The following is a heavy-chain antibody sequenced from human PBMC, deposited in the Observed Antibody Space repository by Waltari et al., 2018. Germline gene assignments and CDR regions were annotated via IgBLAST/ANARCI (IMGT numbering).Heavy chain of an antibody. J-gene: IGHJ6*02. D-gene: IGHD6-6*01. CDR3: AREGTGPARYYYGMDV. Sequence: QVQLVGSRGGVVQPGRSLRLSCAASRVTFRSYAMHRVCQAPRKGLEWVAVISYDGSNKNYAASVKGRFTISRDNSKNTLYLQMNSLRAEDTAVYYCAREGTGPARYYYGMDVWGQGTTVTVSS. V-gene: IGHV3-30*04. CDR1: RVTFRSYA. CDR2: ISYDGSNK.